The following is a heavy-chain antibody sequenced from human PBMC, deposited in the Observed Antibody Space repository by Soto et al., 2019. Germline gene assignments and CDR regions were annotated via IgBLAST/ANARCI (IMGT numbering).Heavy chain of an antibody. CDR1: GFTFSSYG. CDR2: ISWDGGST. Sequence: GGSLRLSCAASGFTFSSYGMHWVHQAPGKGLEWVSLISWDGGSTYYADSVKGRFTISRDNSKNSLYLQMNSLRTEDTALYYCAKGRYDSSGYYFEGDAFDIWGQGTMVTVSS. D-gene: IGHD3-22*01. V-gene: IGHV3-43*01. J-gene: IGHJ3*02. CDR3: AKGRYDSSGYYFEGDAFDI.